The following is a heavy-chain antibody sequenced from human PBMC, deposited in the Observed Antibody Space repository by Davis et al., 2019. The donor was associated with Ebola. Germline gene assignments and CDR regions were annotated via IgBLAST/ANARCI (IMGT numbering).Heavy chain of an antibody. CDR3: ARLLGYYYDSSGYFKADAFDI. CDR2: IYYSGST. V-gene: IGHV4-39*01. D-gene: IGHD3-22*01. Sequence: SETLSLTCTVSGGSISSSSYYWGWIRQPPGKGLEWIGSIYYSGSTYYNPSLKSRVTISVDTSKNQFSLKLSSVTAADTAVYYCARLLGYYYDSSGYFKADAFDIWGQGTMVTVSS. J-gene: IGHJ3*02. CDR1: GGSISSSSYY.